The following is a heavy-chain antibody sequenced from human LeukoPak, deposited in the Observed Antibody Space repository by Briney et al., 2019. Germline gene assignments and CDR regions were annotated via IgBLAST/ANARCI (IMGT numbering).Heavy chain of an antibody. Sequence: GGSLRLPCAASGFTFNNCAMTWVRQAPGKGLEWVSQISATGGTTYYADSVKGRSTISRDSFKNTLYLQMNNLRAEDTALYYCARDLVLLSGSGWGRPSDWWGQGTLVTVSS. CDR1: GFTFNNCA. V-gene: IGHV3-23*01. CDR2: ISATGGTT. J-gene: IGHJ4*02. CDR3: ARDLVLLSGSGWGRPSDW. D-gene: IGHD6-19*01.